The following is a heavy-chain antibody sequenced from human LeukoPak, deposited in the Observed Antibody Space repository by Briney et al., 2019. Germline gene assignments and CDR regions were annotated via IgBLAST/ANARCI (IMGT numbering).Heavy chain of an antibody. Sequence: SETLSLTCTVSGGSISSYYWSWIRQPPGKGLEWIGYIYYSGSTNYNPSLKSRVTISVDTSKNQFSLKLSSVTAADTAVYCCARDQRWGSSSSGRYAFDIWGQGTMVTVSS. CDR3: ARDQRWGSSSSGRYAFDI. CDR1: GGSISSYY. D-gene: IGHD6-6*01. CDR2: IYYSGST. V-gene: IGHV4-59*01. J-gene: IGHJ3*02.